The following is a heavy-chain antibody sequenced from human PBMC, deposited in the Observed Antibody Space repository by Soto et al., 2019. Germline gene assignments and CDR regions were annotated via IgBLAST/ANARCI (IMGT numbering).Heavy chain of an antibody. CDR2: IYPGDLDT. CDR3: ARSIAVTGTYFSGLDV. D-gene: IGHD6-19*01. V-gene: IGHV5-51*01. J-gene: IGHJ6*02. CDR1: GYSFSSFW. Sequence: PGESLKISCKGSGYSFSSFWVAWVRQTPGKGLEWLGIIYPGDLDTRYTSSFQGHVIISADKSSNTVYLQWSSPKASDTAMYYCARSIAVTGTYFSGLDVWGQGTPVTVSS.